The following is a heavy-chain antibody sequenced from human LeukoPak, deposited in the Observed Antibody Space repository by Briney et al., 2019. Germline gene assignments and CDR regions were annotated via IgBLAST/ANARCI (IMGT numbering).Heavy chain of an antibody. CDR1: GFTFDDHG. CDR3: AKELYYDSSGFDC. V-gene: IGHV3-20*04. Sequence: GGSLRLSCAASGFTFDDHGMSWVRQAPGKGLEWVSGIKWDGGRTGYADSVKGRFTISRDNAKNSVYLQMNSLRAEDTALYYCAKELYYDSSGFDCWGQGTLVTVSS. J-gene: IGHJ4*02. CDR2: IKWDGGRT. D-gene: IGHD3-22*01.